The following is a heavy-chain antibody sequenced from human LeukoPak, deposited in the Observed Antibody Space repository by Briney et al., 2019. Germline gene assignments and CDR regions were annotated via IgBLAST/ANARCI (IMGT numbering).Heavy chain of an antibody. CDR2: IYSGGST. CDR3: AREGIAATGTRWFDP. D-gene: IGHD6-13*01. Sequence: GGSLRLSCAASGFTVSSNYMNWVRQAPGKGLEWVSVIYSGGSTSYADSVKGRFTISRDNSKNTLYLRINNLRAEDTAVYYCAREGIAATGTRWFDPWGQGTLVTVSS. V-gene: IGHV3-66*01. CDR1: GFTVSSNY. J-gene: IGHJ5*02.